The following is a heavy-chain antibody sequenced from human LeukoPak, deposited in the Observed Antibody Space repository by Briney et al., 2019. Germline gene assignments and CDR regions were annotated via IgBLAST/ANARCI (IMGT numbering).Heavy chain of an antibody. CDR3: ARAVADYGYAFDI. D-gene: IGHD4-17*01. V-gene: IGHV4-30-4*01. CDR2: IYYSGST. CDR1: GGSISSGDYY. J-gene: IGHJ3*02. Sequence: SSETLSLTCTVSGGSISSGDYYWSWIRQPPGKGLEWIGYIYYSGSTYYNPSLKSRVTISVDTSKNQFFLKLSSVTAADTAVYYCARAVADYGYAFDIWGQGTMVTVSS.